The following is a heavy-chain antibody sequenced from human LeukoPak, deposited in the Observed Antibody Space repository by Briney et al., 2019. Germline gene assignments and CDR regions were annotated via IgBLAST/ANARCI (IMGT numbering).Heavy chain of an antibody. CDR2: INHSGST. V-gene: IGHV4-34*01. Sequence: SETLSLTCAVYGGSFSGYYWSWIRQPPGKGLEWIGEINHSGSTNYNPSLKSRVTISVDTTKNQFSLKLSSVTAADTAVYYCARGFLEWLLSNDAFDIWGQGTMVTVSS. CDR3: ARGFLEWLLSNDAFDI. D-gene: IGHD3-3*01. CDR1: GGSFSGYY. J-gene: IGHJ3*02.